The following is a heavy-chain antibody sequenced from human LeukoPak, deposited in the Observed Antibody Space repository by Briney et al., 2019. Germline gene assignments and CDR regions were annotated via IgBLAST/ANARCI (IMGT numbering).Heavy chain of an antibody. J-gene: IGHJ2*01. V-gene: IGHV4-30-4*01. CDR3: ARGGRYGDPGYFDL. CDR1: GGSISSGDYY. CDR2: IYYSGST. D-gene: IGHD4-17*01. Sequence: PSETLSLTCTVSGGSISSGDYYWSWIRQPPGKGLEWIGYIYYSGSTYYNPSLKSRVTISVDTSKNQFSLKLSSVTAADTAVYYCARGGRYGDPGYFDLWGRGTLVTVSS.